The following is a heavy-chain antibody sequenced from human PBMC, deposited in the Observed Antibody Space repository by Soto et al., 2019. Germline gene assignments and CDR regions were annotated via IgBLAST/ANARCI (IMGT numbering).Heavy chain of an antibody. CDR1: GFTFSSYW. CDR2: INQDGSEE. Sequence: EVQLVESGGGLVQPGGSLRLSCAASGFTFSSYWMSWVRQAPGKGLEWVANINQDGSEEYYVDSVKGRFTISRDNAKNSLYLQMNSLRDEDTAVYYCAKATRGSGRDYYFDYWGQGTLITVSS. V-gene: IGHV3-7*05. D-gene: IGHD3-10*01. J-gene: IGHJ4*02. CDR3: AKATRGSGRDYYFDY.